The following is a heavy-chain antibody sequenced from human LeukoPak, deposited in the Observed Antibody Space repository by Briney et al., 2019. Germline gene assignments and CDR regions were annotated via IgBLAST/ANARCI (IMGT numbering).Heavy chain of an antibody. D-gene: IGHD2-15*01. Sequence: GGSLRLSCAASGFSFTSFSIHWVRQTPDKGLEWLAVISFDGTTKYYADSVKGRFTISRDNSKNTLYLQMNSLRAEDTAVYYCAENGDRGAFCSGGTCYPYYYYYMDVWGKGTTVTISS. J-gene: IGHJ6*03. V-gene: IGHV3-30*04. CDR1: GFSFTSFS. CDR2: ISFDGTTK. CDR3: AENGDRGAFCSGGTCYPYYYYYMDV.